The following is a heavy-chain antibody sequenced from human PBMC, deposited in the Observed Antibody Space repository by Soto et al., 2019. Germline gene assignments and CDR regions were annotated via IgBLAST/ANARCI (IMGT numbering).Heavy chain of an antibody. V-gene: IGHV4-39*01. CDR2: IYYSGST. CDR1: GGSISSSSYY. D-gene: IGHD6-13*01. Sequence: QLQLQESGPGLVKPSETLSLTCTVSGGSISSSSYYWGWIRQPPGKGLEWIGSIYYSGSTYYNPSLKSRVTISVDTSKNQFSLKLSSVTAADTAVYYCARHRLLGMAAGSGNNWFDPWGQGTLVTVSS. J-gene: IGHJ5*02. CDR3: ARHRLLGMAAGSGNNWFDP.